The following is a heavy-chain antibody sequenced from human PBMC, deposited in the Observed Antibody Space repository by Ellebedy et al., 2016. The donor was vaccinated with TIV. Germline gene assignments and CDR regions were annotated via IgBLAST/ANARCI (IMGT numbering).Heavy chain of an antibody. V-gene: IGHV3-30*14. D-gene: IGHD6-19*01. CDR1: GFTFSSYV. CDR3: ARDPTESGGPYFDL. J-gene: IGHJ4*01. CDR2: ISDDGSNK. Sequence: GESLKISCAASGFTFSSYVMHWVRQAPGKGLEWVAIISDDGSNKYYADSVRGRFTISRDKSKNTLHVQMNSLRPDDTAVYFWARDPTESGGPYFDLWGHGTLVTVSS.